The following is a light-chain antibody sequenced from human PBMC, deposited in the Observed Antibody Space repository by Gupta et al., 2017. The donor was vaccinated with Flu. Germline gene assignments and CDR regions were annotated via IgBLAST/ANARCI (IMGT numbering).Light chain of an antibody. Sequence: PVLTQSSSASASLGSSVKLTCTLSSGHSSYIIAWHQQQPGKAPRYLMKLEGSGSYNKGSGVPDRFSGSSSGADRNLTISNLQSEDEADYYCETWDTNTRVFGGGTKLTVL. CDR2: LEGSGSY. J-gene: IGLJ3*02. CDR3: ETWDTNTRV. CDR1: SGHSSYI. V-gene: IGLV4-60*03.